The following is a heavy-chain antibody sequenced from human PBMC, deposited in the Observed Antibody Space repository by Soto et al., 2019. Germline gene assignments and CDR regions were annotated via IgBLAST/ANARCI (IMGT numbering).Heavy chain of an antibody. CDR3: ARDLRAVAGYYFYAMDV. Sequence: HPGGSLRHSCTASGFTFRTYAMHWVRQAPGTGLEWVAVISYEGSNIYYADSVKGRFTISRDDSKKTLYLQMNSLRPEDTAVYYCARDLRAVAGYYFYAMDVWGQGTTVTVSS. CDR2: ISYEGSNI. CDR1: GFTFRTYA. J-gene: IGHJ6*02. V-gene: IGHV3-30-3*01. D-gene: IGHD6-19*01.